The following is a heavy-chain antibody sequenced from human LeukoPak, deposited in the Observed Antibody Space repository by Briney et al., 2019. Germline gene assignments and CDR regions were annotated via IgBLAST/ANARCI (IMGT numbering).Heavy chain of an antibody. J-gene: IGHJ4*02. CDR3: ARAQLGTIDY. CDR1: GGSISSGSYY. Sequence: SETLSLTCTVSGGSISSGSYYWSWIRQPAGKGLEWIGRIYTSGSTNYNPSLKSRVTISVDTSKNQFSLKLSSVTAADTAVYYCARAQLGTIDYWGQGTLVTVSS. V-gene: IGHV4-61*02. D-gene: IGHD5-24*01. CDR2: IYTSGST.